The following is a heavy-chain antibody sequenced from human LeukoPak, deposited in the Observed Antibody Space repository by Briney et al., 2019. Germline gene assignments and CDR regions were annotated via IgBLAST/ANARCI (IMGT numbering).Heavy chain of an antibody. J-gene: IGHJ4*02. V-gene: IGHV4-4*07. Sequence: SETLSLTCTVSGGSLRNYYWSWIRQPAGKGLEWIGRIYSSGNTDYNPSLKSRVTMSLDTSKNQFSLKLNSVTAADTAVYYCARGLAATADRALDYWGQGTLVTVSS. CDR1: GGSLRNYY. CDR3: ARGLAATADRALDY. D-gene: IGHD6-13*01. CDR2: IYSSGNT.